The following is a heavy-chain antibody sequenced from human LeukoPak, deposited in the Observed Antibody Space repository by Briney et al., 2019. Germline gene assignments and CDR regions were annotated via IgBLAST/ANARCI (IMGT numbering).Heavy chain of an antibody. CDR3: ARDFSGVGYFDY. J-gene: IGHJ4*02. CDR2: IYSGGST. Sequence: PGGSLRLSCADSGFAVSSNYMTWVRQAPGKGLEWVSVIYSGGSTYYADSMKGRFTISRDNSENTVYLQMSSLRAEDTAVYYCARDFSGVGYFDYWGQGTLVTVSS. CDR1: GFAVSSNY. D-gene: IGHD3-10*01. V-gene: IGHV3-53*01.